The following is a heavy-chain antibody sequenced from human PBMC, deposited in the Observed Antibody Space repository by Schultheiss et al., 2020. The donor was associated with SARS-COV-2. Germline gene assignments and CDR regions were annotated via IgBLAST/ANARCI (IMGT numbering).Heavy chain of an antibody. CDR1: GFTFSSYA. V-gene: IGHV3-30*18. CDR2: ISYDGSNK. CDR3: AKDRIAVAGKGGYFQH. J-gene: IGHJ1*01. D-gene: IGHD6-19*01. Sequence: GGSLRLSCAASGFTFSSYAMSWVRQAPGKGLEWVAVISYDGSNKYYADSVKGRFTISRDNSKNTLYLQMNSLRAEDTAVYYCAKDRIAVAGKGGYFQHWGQGTLVTVSS.